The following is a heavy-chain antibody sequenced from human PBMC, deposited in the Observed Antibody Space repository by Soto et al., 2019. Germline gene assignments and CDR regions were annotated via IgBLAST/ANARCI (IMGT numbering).Heavy chain of an antibody. J-gene: IGHJ4*02. D-gene: IGHD2-2*01. Sequence: SETLSLPCAVYGGSPSGYYSSWIPQPPGKGLAWLGEINHSGSTNYNPSLKSRVTISVHTPKNQFSLKLSSVTAADTAVYYCARGFKGYCSSTSCSLFFDYWGQGTLVTVSA. CDR1: GGSPSGYY. V-gene: IGHV4-34*01. CDR2: INHSGST. CDR3: ARGFKGYCSSTSCSLFFDY.